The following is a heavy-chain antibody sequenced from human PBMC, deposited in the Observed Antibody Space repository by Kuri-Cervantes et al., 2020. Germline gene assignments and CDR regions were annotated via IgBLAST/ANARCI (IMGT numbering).Heavy chain of an antibody. CDR2: NRPIYGTV. D-gene: IGHD5-24*01. V-gene: IGHV1-69*05. CDR1: GGTPSTKV. CDR3: ARERDDYNHLAWRAFDI. J-gene: IGHJ3*02. Sequence: SSVKVSCKASGGTPSTKVFSWLRQAPGQGLEWVGGNRPIYGTVNYAQKFQGRVTITTDESTSTAYMELSSLRSEDTAVYYCARERDDYNHLAWRAFDIWGQGTMVTVSS.